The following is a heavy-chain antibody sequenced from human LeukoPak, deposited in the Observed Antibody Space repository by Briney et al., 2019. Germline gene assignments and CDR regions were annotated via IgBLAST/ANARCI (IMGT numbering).Heavy chain of an antibody. J-gene: IGHJ4*02. Sequence: GGSLRLSCAASGFFFSNNWMYWVRQAPGRGLVWVSRIDSDGSSIAYADSVKGRFTISRDNAKNTLFLQMNSLTVEDTAMYYCAKDLSWGATDYWGQGTLVTVSS. CDR2: IDSDGSSI. CDR3: AKDLSWGATDY. D-gene: IGHD6-13*01. V-gene: IGHV3-74*01. CDR1: GFFFSNNW.